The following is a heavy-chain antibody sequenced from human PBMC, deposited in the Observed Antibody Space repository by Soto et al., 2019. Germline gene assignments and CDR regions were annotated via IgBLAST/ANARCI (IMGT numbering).Heavy chain of an antibody. Sequence: GGSLRLSCAASGFTFSDHYMDWVRQAPGKGLEWAGRIKNKDNSYTTEYAASVKGRFTISRDDSKNSLYLHMNSLKTEDTAVYYCTTDYYAYGMDVWGQGTTVTVS. CDR1: GFTFSDHY. CDR2: IKNKDNSYTT. D-gene: IGHD3-10*01. V-gene: IGHV3-72*01. J-gene: IGHJ6*02. CDR3: TTDYYAYGMDV.